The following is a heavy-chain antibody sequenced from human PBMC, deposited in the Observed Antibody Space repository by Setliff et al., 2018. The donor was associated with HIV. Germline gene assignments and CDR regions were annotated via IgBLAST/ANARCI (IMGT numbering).Heavy chain of an antibody. J-gene: IGHJ6*02. CDR1: GDTFTSYE. Sequence: GASVKVSCKASGDTFTSYEINWVRQATGQGLEWMGWMNPHSGKVGHAQKFQGRITMTRDTSISTAYMELSSLKSEDTAVYYCARFPVLGGMDVWGQGTTVTVSS. CDR2: MNPHSGKV. CDR3: ARFPVLGGMDV. D-gene: IGHD1-20*01. V-gene: IGHV1-8*01.